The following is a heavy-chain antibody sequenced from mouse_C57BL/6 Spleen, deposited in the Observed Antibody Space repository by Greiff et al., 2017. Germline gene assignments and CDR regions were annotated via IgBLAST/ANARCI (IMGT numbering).Heavy chain of an antibody. D-gene: IGHD2-4*01. CDR3: TTQSAHYDYDPFAY. Sequence: EVQLQQSGAELVRPGASVKLSCTASGFNIKDYYMHWVKQRPEQGLEWIGRIDPEDGDTEYAPKFQGKATMTADTSSNTAYLQLSSLTSEDTAVYYCTTQSAHYDYDPFAYWGQGTLVTVSA. J-gene: IGHJ3*01. V-gene: IGHV14-1*01. CDR1: GFNIKDYY. CDR2: IDPEDGDT.